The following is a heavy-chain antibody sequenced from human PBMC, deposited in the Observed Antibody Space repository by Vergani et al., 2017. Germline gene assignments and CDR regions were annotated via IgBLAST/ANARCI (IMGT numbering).Heavy chain of an antibody. Sequence: QVQLVESGGGVVQPGRSLRLSCEASGFTFSSYAMHWVRQAPGKGLECVAVISFDGSNKYYADSVKGRFTISRDNSKNTLYLQRNSLTAEDTAVYYCARGGVAAALDYWGQGTLVTVSS. D-gene: IGHD6-13*01. CDR3: ARGGVAAALDY. J-gene: IGHJ4*02. CDR1: GFTFSSYA. V-gene: IGHV3-30-3*01. CDR2: ISFDGSNK.